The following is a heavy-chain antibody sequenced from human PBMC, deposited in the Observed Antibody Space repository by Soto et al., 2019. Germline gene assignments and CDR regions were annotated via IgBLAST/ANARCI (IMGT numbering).Heavy chain of an antibody. D-gene: IGHD6-13*01. CDR2: INWNGGST. CDR1: GFTFDDYG. V-gene: IGHV3-20*04. Sequence: GGSLRLSCAASGFTFDDYGMSWVRQAPGKGLEWVSGINWNGGSTGYADSVKGRFTISRDNAKNSLYLQMNSLRAEDTALYYCARGSSSSWYSPGFQHWGQGTLVTVSS. J-gene: IGHJ1*01. CDR3: ARGSSSSWYSPGFQH.